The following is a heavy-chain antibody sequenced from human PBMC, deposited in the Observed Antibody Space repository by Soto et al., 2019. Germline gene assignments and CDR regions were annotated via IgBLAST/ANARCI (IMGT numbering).Heavy chain of an antibody. CDR1: AFTFSSDA. J-gene: IGHJ5*02. D-gene: IGHD1-1*01. Sequence: GGSLRLSCAASAFTFSSDAMSWVRQAPGKGLEWVSAISGSGGTTKYADSVKGRFTISRDNSKNTLYLQMNSLTAEDTAVYYCAKGTTTTPTGGLDPWGQGTLVTVSS. CDR3: AKGTTTTPTGGLDP. CDR2: ISGSGGTT. V-gene: IGHV3-23*01.